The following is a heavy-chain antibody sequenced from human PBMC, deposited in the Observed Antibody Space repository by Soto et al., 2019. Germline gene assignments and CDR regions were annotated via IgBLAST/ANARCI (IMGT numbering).Heavy chain of an antibody. D-gene: IGHD3-16*01. CDR3: AGPGEQQRY. CDR1: GFTVSSNH. CDR2: CYSGGSK. Sequence: EVQLVESGGGVVQPGGSLRLSCAASGFTVSSNHMSWVRQAPGKGLEWVALCYSGGSKNYADSVKGRFTFSRDNQKHTLYVQMNSLRAEDTAVYYCAGPGEQQRYWGQGTLVTVCS. J-gene: IGHJ4*02. V-gene: IGHV3-66*01.